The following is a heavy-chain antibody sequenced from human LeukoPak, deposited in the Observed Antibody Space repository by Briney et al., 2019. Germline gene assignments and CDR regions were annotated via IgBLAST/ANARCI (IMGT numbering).Heavy chain of an antibody. J-gene: IGHJ4*02. CDR2: ISGSGGST. CDR3: AKGELRYFDWLLSNYGY. CDR1: GFTFSSYG. V-gene: IGHV3-23*01. Sequence: GGSLRLSCAASGFTFSSYGMSWVRQAPGKGLEWVSAISGSGGSTYYADSVKGRFTISRDNSKNTLYLQMNSLRAEDTAVYYCAKGELRYFDWLLSNYGYWGQGTLVTVSS. D-gene: IGHD3-9*01.